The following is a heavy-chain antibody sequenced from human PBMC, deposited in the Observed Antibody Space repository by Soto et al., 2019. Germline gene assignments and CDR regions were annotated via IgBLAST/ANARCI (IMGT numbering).Heavy chain of an antibody. V-gene: IGHV1-46*01. CDR1: GYTFTYYH. Sequence: ASGKVSCKASGYTFTYYHIHWVRQAPGQGLEWMGIINPNGGDTTYAQKFQGRVTMTRDTSTTTVYMEVSSLRSEDTALYYCARVTYSYGLLFYLDFWGQGTLVTVYS. J-gene: IGHJ4*02. D-gene: IGHD5-18*01. CDR2: INPNGGDT. CDR3: ARVTYSYGLLFYLDF.